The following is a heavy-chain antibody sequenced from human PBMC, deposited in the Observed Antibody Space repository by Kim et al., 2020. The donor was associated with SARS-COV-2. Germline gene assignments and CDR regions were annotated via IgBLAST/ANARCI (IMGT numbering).Heavy chain of an antibody. D-gene: IGHD2-15*01. V-gene: IGHV3-30*18. CDR1: GFTFSSFG. CDR2: ISYDGSKV. J-gene: IGHJ6*03. Sequence: GGSLRLSCAASGFTFSSFGMHWVRQAPGKGLEWVALISYDGSKVYYADSVKGRFTISRDNSKNTVYLQMNSLRAEDTALYYCAKDRNEVMVAAIMCYYYHMDVWGQGTTVTVSS. CDR3: AKDRNEVMVAAIMCYYYHMDV.